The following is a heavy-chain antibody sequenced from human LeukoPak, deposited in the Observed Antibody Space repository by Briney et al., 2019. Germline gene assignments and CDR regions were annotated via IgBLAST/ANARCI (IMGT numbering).Heavy chain of an antibody. Sequence: PGRSLRLSCAASGFTFSSYGMHWVRQAPGKGLEWVAVISYDGSNKYYADSVKGRFTISRDNSKNTLYLQMNSLRAEDTAVYYCAKDQTDIVVVPAARTYYYYYGMDVWGQGTTVTVSS. CDR3: AKDQTDIVVVPAARTYYYYYGMDV. CDR2: ISYDGSNK. D-gene: IGHD2-2*01. CDR1: GFTFSSYG. J-gene: IGHJ6*02. V-gene: IGHV3-30*18.